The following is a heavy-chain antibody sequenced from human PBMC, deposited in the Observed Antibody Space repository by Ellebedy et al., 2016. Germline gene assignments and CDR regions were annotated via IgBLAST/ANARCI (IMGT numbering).Heavy chain of an antibody. Sequence: ASVKVSCKASGYTFTSYAMHWVRQAPGQRLEWMGWINAGYGNTKYSPKFQGRVTITRDTSASTAYMELSSLKSEDTAVYYCARTLTYHYDSSDYYPFDYWGQGTLVTVSS. D-gene: IGHD3-22*01. CDR3: ARTLTYHYDSSDYYPFDY. J-gene: IGHJ4*02. V-gene: IGHV1-3*01. CDR1: GYTFTSYA. CDR2: INAGYGNT.